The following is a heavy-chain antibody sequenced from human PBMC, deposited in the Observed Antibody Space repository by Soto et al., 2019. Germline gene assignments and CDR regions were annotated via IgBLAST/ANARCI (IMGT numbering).Heavy chain of an antibody. D-gene: IGHD3-22*01. J-gene: IGHJ5*02. V-gene: IGHV1-46*01. CDR1: GYTFTSYY. Sequence: GAAVKVSCKACGYTFTSYYMHWVRQAPGQGLEWMGIINPSGGSTSYAQKFQGRVTMTRDTSTSTVYMELSSLRSEDTAVYYCARGVDYDSSGYSPYNWFDPWGQGTLVTVSS. CDR3: ARGVDYDSSGYSPYNWFDP. CDR2: INPSGGST.